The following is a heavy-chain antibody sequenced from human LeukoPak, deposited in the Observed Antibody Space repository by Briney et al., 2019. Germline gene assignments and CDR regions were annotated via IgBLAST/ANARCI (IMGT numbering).Heavy chain of an antibody. V-gene: IGHV3-48*03. CDR3: KSGYCSGGSCPNWFDP. D-gene: IGHD2-15*01. CDR1: GFTFSSYE. CDR2: ISSSGSTI. Sequence: PGGSLRLSCAASGFTFSSYEMNWVRQAPGKGLEWVSYISSSGSTIYYADPVKGRFTISRDNAKNSLYLQMNSLRAEDTAVYYCKSGYCSGGSCPNWFDPWGQGTLVTVSS. J-gene: IGHJ5*02.